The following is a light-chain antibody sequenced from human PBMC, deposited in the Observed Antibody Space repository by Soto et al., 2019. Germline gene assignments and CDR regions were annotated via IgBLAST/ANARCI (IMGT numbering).Light chain of an antibody. J-gene: IGKJ4*01. Sequence: DIQMTQAPSTLSASVGDRVTITCRARLKINRWLACYQQRPGKAPNLLIHKASTLEVGVPSRFSGSASGTEFTLTISSLQPDDFAVYFCLQYNVYPLSFGGGTKVEIK. CDR2: KAS. V-gene: IGKV1-5*03. CDR1: LKINRW. CDR3: LQYNVYPLS.